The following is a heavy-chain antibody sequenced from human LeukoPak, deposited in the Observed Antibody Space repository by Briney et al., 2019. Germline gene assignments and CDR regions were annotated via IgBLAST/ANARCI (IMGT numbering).Heavy chain of an antibody. V-gene: IGHV4-38-2*02. CDR3: ARVSNTMIRDY. J-gene: IGHJ4*02. CDR2: IYHSGST. D-gene: IGHD3-22*01. Sequence: SETLSLTCTVSGYSISSGYYWGWIRQPPGKGLEWIGSIYHSGSTYYNPSLKSRVTISVDTSKNRFSLKLSSVTAADTAVYYCARVSNTMIRDYWGQGTLVTVSS. CDR1: GYSISSGYY.